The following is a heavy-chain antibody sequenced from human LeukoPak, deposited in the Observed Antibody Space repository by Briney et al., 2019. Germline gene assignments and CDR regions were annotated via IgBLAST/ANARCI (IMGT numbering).Heavy chain of an antibody. Sequence: GGSLRLSCAASGFTFSSYAMSWVRQAPVKGLEWVSAISGSGGSTYYADSVKGRFTLSRDNSRNTLYLQMNSLRAEDTAVYYCAKDHVAGIDDAFDIWGQGTMVTVSS. CDR2: ISGSGGST. J-gene: IGHJ3*02. V-gene: IGHV3-23*01. D-gene: IGHD6-19*01. CDR3: AKDHVAGIDDAFDI. CDR1: GFTFSSYA.